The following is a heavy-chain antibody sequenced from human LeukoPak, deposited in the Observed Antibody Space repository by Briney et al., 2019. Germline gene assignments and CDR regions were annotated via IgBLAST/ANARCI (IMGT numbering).Heavy chain of an antibody. J-gene: IGHJ4*02. V-gene: IGHV3-30*18. D-gene: IGHD2-2*01. CDR3: AKEKVVVVPAAILDY. CDR2: ISYDGSYK. CDR1: GLTFSNYG. Sequence: TGGSLRLSCAASGLTFSNYGMHWVRQAPGKGLEWVTVISYDGSYKYYADSVKGRFTISRDNSKNTLYLQMNSLRAEDTAVYYCAKEKVVVVPAAILDYWGQGTLVTVSS.